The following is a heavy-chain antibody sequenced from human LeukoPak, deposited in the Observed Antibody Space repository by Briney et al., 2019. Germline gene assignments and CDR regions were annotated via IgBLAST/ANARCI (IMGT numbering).Heavy chain of an antibody. J-gene: IGHJ6*03. V-gene: IGHV4-59*01. Sequence: PSETLSLTCTVSGGSISSYYWSWIRQPPGKGLEWIGYIYYSGSTNYNPSLKSRVTISVDTSKNQFSLKLSSVTAADTAVYYCARGSIVHDYGTGYYYYYMGVWGKGTTVTVSS. D-gene: IGHD4-17*01. CDR1: GGSISSYY. CDR3: ARGSIVHDYGTGYYYYYMGV. CDR2: IYYSGST.